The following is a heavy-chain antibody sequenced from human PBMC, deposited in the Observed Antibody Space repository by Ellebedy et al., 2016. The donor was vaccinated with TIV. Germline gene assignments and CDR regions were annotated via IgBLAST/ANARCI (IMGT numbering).Heavy chain of an antibody. V-gene: IGHV3-48*03. D-gene: IGHD3-9*01. J-gene: IGHJ6*02. CDR2: ISSSGSTI. CDR3: ARNAGRYFDWLLGYYYGMDV. Sequence: PGGSLRLSCAASGLTFSSYEMNWVRQAPGKGLEWVSYISSSGSTIYCADSVKGRFTISRDNAKNSLYLEMNSLRVEDTALYYCARNAGRYFDWLLGYYYGMDVWGQGTTVTVSS. CDR1: GLTFSSYE.